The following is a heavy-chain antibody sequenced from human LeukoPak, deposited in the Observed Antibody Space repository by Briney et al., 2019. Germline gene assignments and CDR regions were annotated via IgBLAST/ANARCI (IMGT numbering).Heavy chain of an antibody. V-gene: IGHV4-34*01. CDR2: INHSGST. D-gene: IGHD5-18*01. CDR1: GGSFSGYY. CDR3: ARGGGYSYGSDWFDP. Sequence: SETLSLTCAVYGGSFSGYYWSWIRQPPGKGLEWIGEINHSGSTNYNPSLKSRVTISVDTSKNQFSLKLSSVTAVDTAVYYCARGGGYSYGSDWFDPWGQGTLVTVSS. J-gene: IGHJ5*02.